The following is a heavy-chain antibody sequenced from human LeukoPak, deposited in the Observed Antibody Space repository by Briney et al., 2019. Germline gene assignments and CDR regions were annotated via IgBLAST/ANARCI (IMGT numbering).Heavy chain of an antibody. D-gene: IGHD4-17*01. V-gene: IGHV4-59*01. CDR1: GDSISSYY. CDR2: IYYSGRT. Sequence: PSETLSLTCTLSGDSISSYYWSWLRPPPGKGLEWVGYIYYSGRTNYNPSLKSRVTISVDTSKNQFSLKLSAVTAADPAVYYCARAGFGYGDYLDYWGEGTLVTVSS. CDR3: ARAGFGYGDYLDY. J-gene: IGHJ4*02.